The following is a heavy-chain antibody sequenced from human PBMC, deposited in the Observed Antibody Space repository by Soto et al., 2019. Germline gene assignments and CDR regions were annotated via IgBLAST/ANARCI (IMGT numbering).Heavy chain of an antibody. CDR3: AREVATPVENWFDP. V-gene: IGHV4-30-4*01. J-gene: IGHJ5*02. CDR1: GGSISSGDYY. Sequence: QVQLQESGPGLVKPSQTLSLTCTVSGGSISSGDYYWSWIRQPPGKGLEWIGYIYYSGSTYYNPSLKSRVTISVNTPKYQGSLKLSAVTASGTAVYYCAREVATPVENWFDPWGQGTLVTVSS. CDR2: IYYSGST. D-gene: IGHD2-15*01.